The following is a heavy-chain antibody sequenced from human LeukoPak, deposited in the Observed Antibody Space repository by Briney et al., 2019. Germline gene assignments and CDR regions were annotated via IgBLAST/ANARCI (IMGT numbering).Heavy chain of an antibody. CDR3: ARDSGGRVYNY. J-gene: IGHJ4*02. Sequence: GGSLRLSCAASGFTFTTYWMTWVRQAPGKGPEWVANIKQDGSETYYVDSVKGRFTISRDNAKNSLYLQMNSLRAEDTAVYYCARDSGGRVYNYWGQGTLVTVSS. CDR2: IKQDGSET. V-gene: IGHV3-7*03. D-gene: IGHD6-13*01. CDR1: GFTFTTYW.